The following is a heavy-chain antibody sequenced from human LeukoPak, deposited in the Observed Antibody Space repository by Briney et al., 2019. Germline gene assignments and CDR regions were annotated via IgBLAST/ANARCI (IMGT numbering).Heavy chain of an antibody. Sequence: PGGPLRLSCAASGFTFSSYGMHWVRQAPGKGLEWVAVISYDGSNKYYADSVKGRFTISRDNSKNTLYLQMNSLRAEDTAVYYCAKDSSAGGSFFDYWGQGTLVTVSS. CDR2: ISYDGSNK. V-gene: IGHV3-30*18. CDR1: GFTFSSYG. D-gene: IGHD2-8*02. J-gene: IGHJ4*02. CDR3: AKDSSAGGSFFDY.